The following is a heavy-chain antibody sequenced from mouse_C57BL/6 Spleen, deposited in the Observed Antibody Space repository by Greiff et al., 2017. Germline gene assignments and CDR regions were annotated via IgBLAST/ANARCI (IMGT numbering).Heavy chain of an antibody. CDR2: IYPGDGDT. CDR1: GYAFSSSW. J-gene: IGHJ4*01. Sequence: QVQLQQSGPELVKPGASVKISCKASGYAFSSSWMNWVKQRPGKGLEWIGRIYPGDGDTNYNGKFKGKATLTADKSSSTAYMQLSSLTSEDSAVYFCASSDGSMDYWGQGTSVTVSS. V-gene: IGHV1-82*01. CDR3: ASSDGSMDY. D-gene: IGHD2-3*01.